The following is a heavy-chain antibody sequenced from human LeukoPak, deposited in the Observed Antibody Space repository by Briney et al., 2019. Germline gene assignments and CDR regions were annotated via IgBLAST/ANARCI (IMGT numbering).Heavy chain of an antibody. CDR1: GFSFNTHG. V-gene: IGHV3-30*02. Sequence: GGSLRLSCAASGFSFNTHGIHWVRQGPGKGLEWVAFIRYDGSNKYYADSVKGRFTISRDNSKNTLYLQMNSLRAEDTAVYYCAKDRYCSSTSCYGGYRFDPWGQGTLVTVSS. CDR2: IRYDGSNK. J-gene: IGHJ5*02. D-gene: IGHD2-2*01. CDR3: AKDRYCSSTSCYGGYRFDP.